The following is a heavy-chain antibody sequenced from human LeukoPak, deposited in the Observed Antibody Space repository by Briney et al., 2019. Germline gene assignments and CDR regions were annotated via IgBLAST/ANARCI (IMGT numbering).Heavy chain of an antibody. CDR1: GYTFTVYY. CDR3: ARVEEVRYYFDY. V-gene: IGHV1-2*02. CDR2: INPNSGGT. D-gene: IGHD2/OR15-2a*01. J-gene: IGHJ4*02. Sequence: ASVTVSFTASGYTFTVYYMHWVRQAPGQGLEWMGWINPNSGGTNYAQKFQGRVTMTRDTSISTAYMELSRLRSDDTAMYYCARVEEVRYYFDYWGQGTLVTVSS.